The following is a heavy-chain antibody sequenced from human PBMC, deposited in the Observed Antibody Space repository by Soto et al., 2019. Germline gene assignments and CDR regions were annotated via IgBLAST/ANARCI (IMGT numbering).Heavy chain of an antibody. V-gene: IGHV3-11*06. D-gene: IGHD3-10*01. CDR1: GFTFSDYY. J-gene: IGHJ4*02. Sequence: ESGGGLVKPGGSLRLSCAASGFTFSDYYMSWIRQAPGKGLEWVSYISSSSSYTNYADSVKGRFTISRDNAKNSLYLQMNSLRAEDTAVYYCARDLLYGSGSYLYYWGQGTLVTVSS. CDR2: ISSSSSYT. CDR3: ARDLLYGSGSYLYY.